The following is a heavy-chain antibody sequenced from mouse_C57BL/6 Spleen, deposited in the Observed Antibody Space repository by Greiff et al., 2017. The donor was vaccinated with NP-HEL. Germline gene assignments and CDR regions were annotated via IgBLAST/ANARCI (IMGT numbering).Heavy chain of an antibody. CDR1: GYAFSSYW. CDR3: ARSLYYYGNYFDY. CDR2: IYPGDGDT. J-gene: IGHJ2*01. V-gene: IGHV1-80*01. D-gene: IGHD1-1*01. Sequence: VQLQQSGAELVKPGASVKISCKASGYAFSSYWMNWVKQRPGKGLEWIGQIYPGDGDTNYNGKFKGKATLTADKSSSTAYMQLSSLTSEDSAVYFCARSLYYYGNYFDYWGQGTTLTVSS.